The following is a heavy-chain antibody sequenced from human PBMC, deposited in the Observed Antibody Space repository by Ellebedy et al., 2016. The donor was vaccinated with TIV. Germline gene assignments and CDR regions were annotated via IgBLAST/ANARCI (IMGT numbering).Heavy chain of an antibody. CDR2: IWYDGSNK. J-gene: IGHJ3*02. D-gene: IGHD2-21*02. CDR1: GFTFSSYG. CDR3: ARDPFLHCGGDCSPAHAFDI. V-gene: IGHV3-33*01. Sequence: PGGSLRLSCAASGFTFSSYGMHWVRQAPGKGLEWVAVIWYDGSNKYYADSVKGRFTISRDNSKNTLYLQMNSLRAEDTAVYYCARDPFLHCGGDCSPAHAFDIWGQGTMVTVSS.